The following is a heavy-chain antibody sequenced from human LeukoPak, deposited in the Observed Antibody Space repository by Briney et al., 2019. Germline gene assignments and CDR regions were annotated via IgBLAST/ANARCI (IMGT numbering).Heavy chain of an antibody. CDR1: GFTFDDYA. V-gene: IGHV3-49*03. Sequence: GGSLRLSCSASGFTFDDYAVSWFRQAPGKGLEWVGFIRSKAFGGTPEYAASVRGRFTISRDDSKSIAYLQINSLKTEDTAVYYCTRNTVTVHFDYWSQGTLVTVSS. D-gene: IGHD4-17*01. J-gene: IGHJ4*02. CDR2: IRSKAFGGTP. CDR3: TRNTVTVHFDY.